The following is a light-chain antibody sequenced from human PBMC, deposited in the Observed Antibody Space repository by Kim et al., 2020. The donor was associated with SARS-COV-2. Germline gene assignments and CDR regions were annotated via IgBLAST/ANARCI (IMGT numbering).Light chain of an antibody. CDR3: QQYGMSPLT. V-gene: IGKV3-20*01. CDR1: QSVSSSY. CDR2: GAS. J-gene: IGKJ4*01. Sequence: SPGERATLSCRASQSVSSSYLAWYQQKPGQAPRLRIYGASSRATGIPDRFSGSESGTDFTLTISRLEPEDFAVYYCQQYGMSPLTFGGGTKVDIK.